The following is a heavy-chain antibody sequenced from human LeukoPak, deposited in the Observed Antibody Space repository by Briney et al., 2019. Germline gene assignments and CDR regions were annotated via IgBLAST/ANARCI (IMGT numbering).Heavy chain of an antibody. CDR2: IYYSGST. D-gene: IGHD3-3*01. J-gene: IGHJ4*02. V-gene: IGHV4-59*01. CDR1: GGSLSSYY. Sequence: PSETLSLTCTVSGGSLSSYYWSWIRQPPGKGLEWIGYIYYSGSTNYNPSLKSRVTISVDTSKNQFSLKLSSVTAADTAVYYCARAADDFWSGSSSAFDYWGQGTLVTVSS. CDR3: ARAADDFWSGSSSAFDY.